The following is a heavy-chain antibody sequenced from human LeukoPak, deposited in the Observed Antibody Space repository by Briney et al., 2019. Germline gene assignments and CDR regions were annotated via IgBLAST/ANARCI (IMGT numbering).Heavy chain of an antibody. V-gene: IGHV1-24*01. CDR2: LDPEDEET. D-gene: IGHD1-26*01. J-gene: IGHJ6*02. Sequence: ASVKVPCKVSGYTLTEVSIHWVRQAPEKGREWMGGLDPEDEETIYAQKFQGRVTMTEDIATDTAYMELSSLRSEDTAVYYCTKVGAMGSGTYLYYNYYAMDVWGQGTTVTVSS. CDR1: GYTLTEVS. CDR3: TKVGAMGSGTYLYYNYYAMDV.